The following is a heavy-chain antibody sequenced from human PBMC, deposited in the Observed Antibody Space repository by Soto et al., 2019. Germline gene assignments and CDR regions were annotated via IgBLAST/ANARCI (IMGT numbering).Heavy chain of an antibody. J-gene: IGHJ4*02. V-gene: IGHV3-33*01. CDR2: IWYDGSNK. CDR1: GFTFSSYG. D-gene: IGHD2-2*01. Sequence: PGGSLRLSCAASGFTFSSYGMHWVRQAPGKGLEWAAVIWYDGSNKYYADSVKGRFTISRDNSKNTLYLQMNSLRAEDTAVYYWAGAGRGLAKTSCYGGDHWGQGPRATSSS. CDR3: AGAGRGLAKTSCYGGDH.